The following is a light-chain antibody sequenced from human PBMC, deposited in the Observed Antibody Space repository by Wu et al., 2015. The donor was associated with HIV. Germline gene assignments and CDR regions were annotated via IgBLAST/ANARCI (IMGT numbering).Light chain of an antibody. CDR1: QSVSRGY. V-gene: IGKV3-20*01. CDR3: QQYGGSPGT. Sequence: EIVLTQSPATLSLSPGERATLSCRASQSVSRGYLAWYQQKPGQAPRLLIFGASNRANGIPDRFSGSGSGTDFTLTISRLEPEDFAVYYCQQYGGSPGTFGQGTKVEI. J-gene: IGKJ1*01. CDR2: GAS.